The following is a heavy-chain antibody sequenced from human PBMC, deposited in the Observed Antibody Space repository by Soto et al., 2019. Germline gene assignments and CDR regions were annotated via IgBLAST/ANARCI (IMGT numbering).Heavy chain of an antibody. Sequence: SGPTLVNHTQTLTLTCTLSGFSLSTTTVAVAWIRQPPGEALEWLALIYWDDDKRYNPSLKSRLTITKDTSKDQVVLTMTNMDPMHTATYFCAHSQRGPRDFWGPGILVTVSS. V-gene: IGHV2-5*02. CDR3: AHSQRGPRDF. J-gene: IGHJ4*01. CDR2: IYWDDDK. D-gene: IGHD5-12*01. CDR1: GFSLSTTTVA.